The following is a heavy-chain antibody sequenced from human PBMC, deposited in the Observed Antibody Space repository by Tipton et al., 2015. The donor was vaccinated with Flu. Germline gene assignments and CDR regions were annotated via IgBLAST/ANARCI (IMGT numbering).Heavy chain of an antibody. CDR1: GDSIRSSNY. CDR2: IFHSGNT. Sequence: TLSLTCAVSGDSIRSSNYCWGWIRQPPGKGLEWIGNIFHSGNTYHNPSLKSRVTISVDRSKNRFSLKVSSVTAADTAVYYCARRDYSNYVSEPKNWFDPWGQGILVTVSS. CDR3: ARRDYSNYVSEPKNWFDP. J-gene: IGHJ5*02. V-gene: IGHV4-38-2*01. D-gene: IGHD4-11*01.